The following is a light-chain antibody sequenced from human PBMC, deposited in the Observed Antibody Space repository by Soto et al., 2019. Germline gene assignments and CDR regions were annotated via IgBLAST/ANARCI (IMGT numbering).Light chain of an antibody. CDR1: QTVPKSY. CDR2: DAS. CDR3: HQYAWSPLT. J-gene: IGKJ5*01. V-gene: IGKV3-20*01. Sequence: IVLTQSPGTLSLSPGERATLSCRASQTVPKSYLAWYQQRPGQAPRLLIYDASNRATGIPDRFSGSESGTDFTLTISHLEPEDFAVYYCHQYAWSPLTFGQGTLLEIK.